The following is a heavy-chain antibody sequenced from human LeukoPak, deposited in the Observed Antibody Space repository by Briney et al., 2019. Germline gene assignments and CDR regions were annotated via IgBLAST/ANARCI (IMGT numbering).Heavy chain of an antibody. CDR1: GFTFDDYA. CDR2: IRTESCGGTA. J-gene: IGHJ4*02. V-gene: IGHV3-49*04. CDR3: ARRSRRGCSTTSCYPDY. Sequence: GGSLRLSCTTSGFTFDDYAMSWVRQAPGKGLEWVGFIRTESCGGTAEFAASVKGRFSISREDSKNIAYVQMNSMKTEDTAVYYCARRSRRGCSTTSCYPDYWGQGTLVIASS. D-gene: IGHD2-2*01.